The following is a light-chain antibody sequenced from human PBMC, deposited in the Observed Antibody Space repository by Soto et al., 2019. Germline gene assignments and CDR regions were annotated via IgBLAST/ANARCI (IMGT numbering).Light chain of an antibody. Sequence: SVLTQPPSASGTPVQRVTISCSGSSSNIGSNSVNWYQQLPGTAPKLLIYSNDRRPSGVPDRFSGSKSGTSASLAISGLQSEDEADYYCAAWDDSLNGYVFGTGTKVTVL. CDR2: SND. CDR1: SSNIGSNS. CDR3: AAWDDSLNGYV. V-gene: IGLV1-44*01. J-gene: IGLJ1*01.